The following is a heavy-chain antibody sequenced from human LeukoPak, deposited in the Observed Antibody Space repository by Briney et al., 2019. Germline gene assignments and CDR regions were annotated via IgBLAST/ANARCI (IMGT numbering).Heavy chain of an antibody. CDR1: GFTFNSYA. J-gene: IGHJ4*02. D-gene: IGHD3-16*01. CDR2: ISASGGST. Sequence: GGSLRLSCAASGFTFNSYAMSWVRQAPGKGLEWVSIISASGGSTYYADSVKGRFTISRDNSKNALYLQMNSLRAEDTAVYYCATQGGNFDYWGQGTLVTVSS. CDR3: ATQGGNFDY. V-gene: IGHV3-23*01.